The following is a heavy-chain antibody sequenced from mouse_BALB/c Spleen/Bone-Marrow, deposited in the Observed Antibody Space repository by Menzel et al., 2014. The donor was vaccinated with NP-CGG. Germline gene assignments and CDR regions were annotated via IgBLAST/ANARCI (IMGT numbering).Heavy chain of an antibody. V-gene: IGHV1-20*02. Sequence: EVQLQQSGPELVKPGASVKISCKASGYSFTGYFMNWVMQSHGKSLEWIGRINPYNGDTFYNQKFKGKATLTVDKSSSTAHMELRSLASEDSAVYYCTIYYRSFAYWGQGTLVTVSA. CDR2: INPYNGDT. CDR1: GYSFTGYF. J-gene: IGHJ3*01. D-gene: IGHD2-14*01. CDR3: TIYYRSFAY.